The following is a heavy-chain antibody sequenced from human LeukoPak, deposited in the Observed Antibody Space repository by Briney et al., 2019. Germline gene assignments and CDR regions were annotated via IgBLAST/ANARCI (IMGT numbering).Heavy chain of an antibody. V-gene: IGHV5-10-1*01. CDR3: ARWVGGIVGATDYYFDY. CDR2: IDPSDSYT. CDR1: GYSFTSYW. J-gene: IGHJ4*02. D-gene: IGHD1-26*01. Sequence: GESLKISCKGSGYSFTSYWIGWVRQMPGKGLEWMGKIDPSDSYTKYSPSFQGHVTISVDKSISTACLQWSSLKASDTAMYYCARWVGGIVGATDYYFDYWGQGTLVTVSS.